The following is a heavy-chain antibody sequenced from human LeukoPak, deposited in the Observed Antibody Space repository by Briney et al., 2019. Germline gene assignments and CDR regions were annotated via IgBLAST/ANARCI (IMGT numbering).Heavy chain of an antibody. CDR2: INPTSGGT. V-gene: IGHV1-2*02. CDR3: ARALETVPLWYFDL. Sequence: ASVKVSCKASGGTFSSYAISWVRQAPGQGLEWMGWINPTSGGTNYAQQFQGRVTVTRDTSISTAYMELSRLRSDDTAVYYCARALETVPLWYFDLWGRGTLVTVSS. D-gene: IGHD4-17*01. CDR1: GGTFSSYA. J-gene: IGHJ2*01.